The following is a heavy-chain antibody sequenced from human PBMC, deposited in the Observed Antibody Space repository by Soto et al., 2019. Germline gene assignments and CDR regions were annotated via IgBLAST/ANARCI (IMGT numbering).Heavy chain of an antibody. Sequence: EVQLVESGGGLVQPGGSLRLSCAASGFIFSSYDMNWVRQAPGKGLEWVSYISSGSGNILYADSVKGRFTISRDNAKNSVYLQMNSLRAEDTAVYYCARTYGTGSLNWFDPWGQGTLVTVSS. V-gene: IGHV3-48*04. CDR2: ISSGSGNI. CDR3: ARTYGTGSLNWFDP. J-gene: IGHJ5*02. CDR1: GFIFSSYD. D-gene: IGHD3-10*01.